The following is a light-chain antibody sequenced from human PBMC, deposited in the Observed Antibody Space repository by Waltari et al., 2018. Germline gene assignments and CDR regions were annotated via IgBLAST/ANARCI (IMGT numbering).Light chain of an antibody. J-gene: IGLJ3*02. CDR1: VLSKKY. CDR2: KDT. Sequence: SSELRQPSSVSVSPGQTARITCSGDVLSKKYGRWLQHKPGQAPVLVIYKDTERPSGIPGRFAGPNSGTTVTLTISGVLPEDEADYYCYSAADNNWVFGGGTTLTVL. CDR3: YSAADNNWV. V-gene: IGLV3-27*01.